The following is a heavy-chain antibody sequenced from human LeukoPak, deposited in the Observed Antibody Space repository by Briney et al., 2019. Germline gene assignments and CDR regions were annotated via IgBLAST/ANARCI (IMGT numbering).Heavy chain of an antibody. CDR3: ARVYYYDSSGYYRPLTPHAFDI. CDR2: MKEDGSEK. J-gene: IGHJ3*02. D-gene: IGHD3-22*01. Sequence: PGGSLRLSCAASGFTFSNYWMSWVRQAPGKGLEWVANMKEDGSEKYYVDPVLGRFTISRDNAKNSLYLQMNSLRGEDTAVYYCARVYYYDSSGYYRPLTPHAFDIWGQGTVVTVSS. V-gene: IGHV3-7*04. CDR1: GFTFSNYW.